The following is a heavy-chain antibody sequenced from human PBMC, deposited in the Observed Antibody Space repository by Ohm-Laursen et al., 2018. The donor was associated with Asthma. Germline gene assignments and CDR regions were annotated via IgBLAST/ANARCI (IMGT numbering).Heavy chain of an antibody. Sequence: TLSLTCGVSGGSISSANYFWSWIRQPPGKGLEWMGYIDHSGAAYYNPSLKSRVNLSVDKSKNQFSLKLSSVTAADTAVYYCARTFSTSWIDFWGQGTLVTVSS. CDR1: GGSISSANYF. J-gene: IGHJ4*02. V-gene: IGHV4-30-4*08. D-gene: IGHD6-13*01. CDR2: IDHSGAA. CDR3: ARTFSTSWIDF.